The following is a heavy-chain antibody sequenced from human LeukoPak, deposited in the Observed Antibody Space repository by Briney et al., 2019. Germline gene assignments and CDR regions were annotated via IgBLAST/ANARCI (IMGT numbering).Heavy chain of an antibody. D-gene: IGHD6-19*01. CDR3: ARDRSSGWSDY. CDR2: INHNGNVN. Sequence: PGGSLRLTCAASGFTFSSYWMSWVRQAPGKGLEWVASINHNGNVNYYVDSVKGRFTISRDNAKNSLYLQMNSLRAEDTAVYYCARDRSSGWSDYWGQGTLVTVSS. V-gene: IGHV3-7*01. J-gene: IGHJ4*02. CDR1: GFTFSSYW.